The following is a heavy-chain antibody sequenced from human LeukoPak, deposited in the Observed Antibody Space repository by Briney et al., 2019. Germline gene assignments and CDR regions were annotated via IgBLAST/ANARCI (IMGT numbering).Heavy chain of an antibody. J-gene: IGHJ4*02. D-gene: IGHD2-2*01. CDR1: GVSISSYY. CDR2: IYYSGST. V-gene: IGHV4-59*01. Sequence: SSETLSLTCTVSGVSISSYYWSWIRQPPGKGLEWIGYIYYSGSTNYNPSLKSRVTISVDTSKNQFSLKLSSVTAADTAVYYCARSGYQLLSGPFDYWGQGTLVTVS. CDR3: ARSGYQLLSGPFDY.